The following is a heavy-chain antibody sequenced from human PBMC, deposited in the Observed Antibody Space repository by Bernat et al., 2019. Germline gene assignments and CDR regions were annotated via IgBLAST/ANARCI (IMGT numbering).Heavy chain of an antibody. J-gene: IGHJ4*02. CDR2: ISAYNGNT. Sequence: QVQLVQSGAEVKKPGASVKVSCKASGYTFTSYGISWVRQAPGQGLEWMGWISAYNGNTNYAQKLQGRVTMTTDTSTSTAYMELRSLRSDDTAVYYCARDIPYCSGGSCYSLYLDYWGQGTLVTFSS. V-gene: IGHV1-18*01. D-gene: IGHD2-15*01. CDR3: ARDIPYCSGGSCYSLYLDY. CDR1: GYTFTSYG.